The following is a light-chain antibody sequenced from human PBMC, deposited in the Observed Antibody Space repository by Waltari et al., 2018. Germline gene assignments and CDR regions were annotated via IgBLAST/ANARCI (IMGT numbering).Light chain of an antibody. CDR1: AGVRSE. J-gene: IGKJ4*01. CDR2: GAS. Sequence: AIQMTQSPSSLSASVGDRVTITCRASAGVRSEFAWYQQKPGKVPKLLIYGASSLQSGVPSRFSGSGSGTDFTLTISSLQPEDFATYYCLQDYGYPLTFGGGTKVEVK. V-gene: IGKV1-6*01. CDR3: LQDYGYPLT.